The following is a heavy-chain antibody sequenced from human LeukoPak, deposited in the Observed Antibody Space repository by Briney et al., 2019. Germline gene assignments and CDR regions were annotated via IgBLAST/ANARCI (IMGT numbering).Heavy chain of an antibody. D-gene: IGHD1-26*01. CDR3: AREFVGARVYDAFDI. V-gene: IGHV1-2*02. CDR1: GYTFTGYY. CDR2: INPNSGGT. Sequence: ASVKVSCKASGYTFTGYYMHWVRQAPGQGLEWIGWINPNSGGTNYAQKFQGRVTMTRDTSISTAYMELSRLRSDDTAVYYCAREFVGARVYDAFDIWGQGTMVTVSS. J-gene: IGHJ3*02.